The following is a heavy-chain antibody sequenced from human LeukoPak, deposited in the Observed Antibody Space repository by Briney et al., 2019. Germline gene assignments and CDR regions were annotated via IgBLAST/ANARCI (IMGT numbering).Heavy chain of an antibody. V-gene: IGHV3-30-3*01. CDR2: ISYDGSNK. J-gene: IGHJ4*02. CDR1: GFTFSSYA. CDR3: ARDTSDLYYGFDY. Sequence: GGSLRLSCAASGFTFSSYAMHWVRQAPGKGLEWVAVISYDGSNKYYADSVKGRFTISRDNSKNTLYLQMNSLRAEDTAVYYCARDTSDLYYGFDYWGQGTLVTVSS. D-gene: IGHD3-3*01.